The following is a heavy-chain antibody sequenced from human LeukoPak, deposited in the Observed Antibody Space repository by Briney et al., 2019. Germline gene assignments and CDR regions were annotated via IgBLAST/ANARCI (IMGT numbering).Heavy chain of an antibody. CDR2: IDWDDDK. J-gene: IGHJ3*01. CDR3: ARMARSIVGRPEAFDV. CDR1: GFSLSTSGMC. V-gene: IGHV2-70*11. Sequence: SGPALVKPTETLTLTCTFSGFSLSTSGMCVNWIRQPPGKALEWLARIDWDDDKYHSTSLRTRLTISKDTSKNQVILTMTSMDPVDTATYNCARMARSIVGRPEAFDVWGQGTMVTVSS. D-gene: IGHD6-6*01.